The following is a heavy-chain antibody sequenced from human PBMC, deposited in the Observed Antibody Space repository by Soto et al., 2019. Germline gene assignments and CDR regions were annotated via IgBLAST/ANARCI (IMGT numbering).Heavy chain of an antibody. CDR1: GGSISSGDYY. CDR3: ARWHYVLGDFDV. V-gene: IGHV4-30-4*08. J-gene: IGHJ3*01. Sequence: QVQLQESGPGLVKPSETLSLTCTVSGGSISSGDYYWSWTRQFPGKGLQWNGYIFHSAETYSTPSLESRLSISSDASKNQFSLNLNTVTAADTAVYFCARWHYVLGDFDVWGQGTVVTVSS. D-gene: IGHD3-10*02. CDR2: IFHSAET.